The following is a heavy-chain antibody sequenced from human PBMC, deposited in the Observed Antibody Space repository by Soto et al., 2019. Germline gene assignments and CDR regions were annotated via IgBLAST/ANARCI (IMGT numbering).Heavy chain of an antibody. Sequence: GASVKVSCKASGYTFTGYYMHWVRQAPGQGLEWMGWINPNSGGTNYAQKFQGRVTMTRDTSISTAYMELSRLRSDDTAVYYCARVLAARRSYYYGMDVWGQGTTVTVSS. D-gene: IGHD6-6*01. CDR1: GYTFTGYY. CDR3: ARVLAARRSYYYGMDV. CDR2: INPNSGGT. V-gene: IGHV1-2*02. J-gene: IGHJ6*02.